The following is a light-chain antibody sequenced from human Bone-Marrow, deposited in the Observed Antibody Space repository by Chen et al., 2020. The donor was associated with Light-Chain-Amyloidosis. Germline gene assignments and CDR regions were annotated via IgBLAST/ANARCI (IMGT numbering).Light chain of an antibody. Sequence: EIVMTQSPATLSVSPGESATLSCRASQSVGKKLAWYQQTPGQAPRVLFYALRTRATGIPASFSGSGSGTEVTLSISGLQSEDFAVYFCQHYKNWPPTFGQGTKVEIK. CDR2: ALR. CDR3: QHYKNWPPT. CDR1: QSVGKK. J-gene: IGKJ1*01. V-gene: IGKV3-15*01.